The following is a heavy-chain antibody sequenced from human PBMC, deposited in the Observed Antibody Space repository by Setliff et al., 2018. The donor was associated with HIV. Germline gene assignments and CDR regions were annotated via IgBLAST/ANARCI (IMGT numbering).Heavy chain of an antibody. J-gene: IGHJ4*01. CDR2: FYTSGST. Sequence: SETLSLTCTVSGASISSGNHYWNWIRQPAGKGLEWIGHFYTSGSTNYNPSLKSRLIMSVDTSKNQFSLKLSSVTAADTAVYYCARHHLVDPFDYWGHGTLVTVSS. V-gene: IGHV4-61*09. CDR1: GASISSGNHY. D-gene: IGHD2-2*01. CDR3: ARHHLVDPFDY.